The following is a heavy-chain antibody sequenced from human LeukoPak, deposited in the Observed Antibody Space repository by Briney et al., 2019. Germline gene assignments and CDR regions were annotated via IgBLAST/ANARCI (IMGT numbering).Heavy chain of an antibody. D-gene: IGHD2-8*01. V-gene: IGHV5-51*01. CDR1: GYSFTSYW. CDR3: ARHGHCTNGVCYSNYYYYMDV. Sequence: GESLKISCKGSGYSFTSYWIGWARQMPGKGLEWMGIIYPDDSDTRYSPSFEGQVIIPVDKSISTAYLQWSSLKASDTATYYCARHGHCTNGVCYSNYYYYMDVWGKGTTVTVSS. J-gene: IGHJ6*03. CDR2: IYPDDSDT.